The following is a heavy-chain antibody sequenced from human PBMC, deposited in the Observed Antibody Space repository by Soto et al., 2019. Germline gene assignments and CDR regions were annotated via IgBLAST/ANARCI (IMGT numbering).Heavy chain of an antibody. CDR1: GFTFTSSA. CDR2: IVVGSGNT. CDR3: AAEEIGTGYYGMDV. J-gene: IGHJ6*02. D-gene: IGHD3-10*01. Sequence: AASVKVSCKASGFTFTSSAVQWVRQARGQRLEWIGWIVVGSGNTNYAQKFQERVTITRDMSTSTAYMELSSLRSEDTAVYYCAAEEIGTGYYGMDVWGQGTTVTVSS. V-gene: IGHV1-58*01.